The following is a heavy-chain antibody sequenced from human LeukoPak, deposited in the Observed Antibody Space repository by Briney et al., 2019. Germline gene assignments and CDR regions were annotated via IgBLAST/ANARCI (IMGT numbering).Heavy chain of an antibody. J-gene: IGHJ6*03. CDR3: ARALRYCSGGNCYSGGLGYMDV. CDR2: ISSSDSAT. V-gene: IGHV3-48*03. CDR1: GFTFSSYE. D-gene: IGHD2-15*01. Sequence: GGSLRLSCAASGFTFSSYEMNWVRQAPGKGLEWVSYISSSDSATYYADSVKGRFTISRDNAKNSLFLQMNSLRAEDTAVYYCARALRYCSGGNCYSGGLGYMDVWGKGTTVTISS.